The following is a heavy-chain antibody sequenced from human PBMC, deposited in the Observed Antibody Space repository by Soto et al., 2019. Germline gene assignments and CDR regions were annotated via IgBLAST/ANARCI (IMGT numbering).Heavy chain of an antibody. CDR1: GFSLSTSGVG. D-gene: IGHD3-10*01. V-gene: IGHV2-5*01. CDR2: IYWNDDK. Sequence: SGPTLVNPTPALTLICTFSGFSLSTSGVGVGWMRQPPGKALEWPALIYWNDDKRYSPSLKGRLTITKDTSKNQVVLTMTNMDPVDTATYYCAHSGETGFNYYGMDVWGQGTTVTVSS. J-gene: IGHJ6*02. CDR3: AHSGETGFNYYGMDV.